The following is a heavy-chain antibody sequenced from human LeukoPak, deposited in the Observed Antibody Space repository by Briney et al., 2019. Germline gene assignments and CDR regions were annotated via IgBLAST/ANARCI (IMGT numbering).Heavy chain of an antibody. CDR3: ARDLSGPSLY. CDR2: IEQDGSEK. J-gene: IGHJ4*02. D-gene: IGHD2-15*01. Sequence: SGGSLRLSCAASGFTFSSYAMSWVRQAPGKGLEWLANIEQDGSEKYYLDSVKGRFTISRDNAKNSLYLQMSSLRAEDTAVYYCARDLSGPSLYWGQGTPVTVSS. V-gene: IGHV3-7*01. CDR1: GFTFSSYA.